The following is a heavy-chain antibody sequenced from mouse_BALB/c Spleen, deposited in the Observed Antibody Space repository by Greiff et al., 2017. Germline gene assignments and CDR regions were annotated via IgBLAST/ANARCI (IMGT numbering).Heavy chain of an antibody. CDR3: ARERGPYYGNYAWFAY. D-gene: IGHD2-10*01. CDR2: ISDGGSYT. CDR1: GFTFSDYY. V-gene: IGHV5-4*02. Sequence: EVHLVESGGGLVKPGGSLKLSCAASGFTFSDYYMYWVRQTPEKRLEWVATISDGGSYTYYPDSVKGRFTISRDNAKNNLYLQMSSLKSEDTAMYYCARERGPYYGNYAWFAYWGQGTLVTVSA. J-gene: IGHJ3*01.